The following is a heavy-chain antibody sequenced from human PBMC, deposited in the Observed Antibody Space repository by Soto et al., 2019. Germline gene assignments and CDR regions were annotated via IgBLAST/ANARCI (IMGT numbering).Heavy chain of an antibody. CDR1: GFPLHSYS. CDR2: ISSSSSTI. V-gene: IGHV3-48*02. D-gene: IGHD3-22*01. Sequence: GGYQRLSCAVSGFPLHSYSLNLERQAPGKGLEWISYISSSSSTISYGDSVKGRFAISRDNARNSLSLKMKSLRDEDTAVYYCARRMIVKGGESFNCWGQGTMVTVSS. CDR3: ARRMIVKGGESFNC. J-gene: IGHJ1*01.